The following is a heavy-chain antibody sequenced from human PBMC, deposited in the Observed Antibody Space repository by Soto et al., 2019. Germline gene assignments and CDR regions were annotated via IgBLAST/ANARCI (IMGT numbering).Heavy chain of an antibody. CDR1: GYTFTDYY. V-gene: IGHV1-46*01. Sequence: QVQLVQSGAEVKKPGASVKVSCTASGYTFTDYYIHWVRQAPGQGLEWMGIINPTDGSTSYPQKFQDRVTRTRDTPTGRVYMELSSLTSENPAFYYGARDPRGRASGFDNWGKGPLSPSPQ. D-gene: IGHD3-16*01. CDR3: ARDPRGRASGFDN. CDR2: INPTDGST. J-gene: IGHJ4*03.